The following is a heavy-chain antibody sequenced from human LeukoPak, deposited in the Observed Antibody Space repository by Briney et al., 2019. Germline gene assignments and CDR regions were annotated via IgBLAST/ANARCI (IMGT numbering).Heavy chain of an antibody. J-gene: IGHJ4*02. CDR1: EFPFSIYA. Sequence: GGSLRLSCEVSEFPFSIYAMAWVRQAPGQGLEWVSAIDASGSDTYYADSVKGRFTISRDNSKNTVYLQMNSLRVEDTAVYYCADYRKPQGLDYWGQGTLVTVSS. V-gene: IGHV3-23*01. D-gene: IGHD1-14*01. CDR2: IDASGSDT. CDR3: ADYRKPQGLDY.